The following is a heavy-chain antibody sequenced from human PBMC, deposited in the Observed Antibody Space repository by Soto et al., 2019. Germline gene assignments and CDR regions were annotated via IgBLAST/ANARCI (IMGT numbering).Heavy chain of an antibody. J-gene: IGHJ6*02. CDR2: IDWDDDK. D-gene: IGHD3-16*01. V-gene: IGHV2-70*04. CDR1: GFSLSTSGMR. CDR3: ARIPFGMTVDV. Sequence: SGPTLVNPTQPLTLTCTFSGFSLSTSGMRVSWIRQPPGKALEWLARIDWDDDKFYSTSLKTRLTISKDTSKNQVVLTMTNMDPVDTATYYCARIPFGMTVDVWGQGTTVTVSS.